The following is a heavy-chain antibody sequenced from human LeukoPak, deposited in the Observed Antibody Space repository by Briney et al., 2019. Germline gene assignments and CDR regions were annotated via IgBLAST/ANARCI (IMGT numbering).Heavy chain of an antibody. CDR3: AKDISTTLGPPDAFDI. Sequence: PGGSLRLSCAASGFSFDDYAMHWVRQAPGKGLEWVSGISWNSGSIGYADSVKGRFTISRDNAKNSLYLQMNSLRAEDTALYYCAKDISTTLGPPDAFDIWGQGLTVTVSS. J-gene: IGHJ3*02. CDR2: ISWNSGSI. CDR1: GFSFDDYA. V-gene: IGHV3-9*01. D-gene: IGHD1-1*01.